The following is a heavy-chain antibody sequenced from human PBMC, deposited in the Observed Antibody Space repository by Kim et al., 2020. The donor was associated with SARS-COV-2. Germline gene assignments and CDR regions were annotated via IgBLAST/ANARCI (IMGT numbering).Heavy chain of an antibody. CDR3: ARGPDFWSAIGHYFDY. CDR1: GGSISSGGYY. V-gene: IGHV4-31*03. D-gene: IGHD3-3*01. CDR2: IYYSGST. Sequence: SETLSLTCTVSGGSISSGGYYWSWIRQHPGKGLEWIGYIYYSGSTYYNPSLKSRVTISVDTSKNQFSLKLSSVTAADTAVYYCARGPDFWSAIGHYFDYWGQGTLVTVSS. J-gene: IGHJ4*02.